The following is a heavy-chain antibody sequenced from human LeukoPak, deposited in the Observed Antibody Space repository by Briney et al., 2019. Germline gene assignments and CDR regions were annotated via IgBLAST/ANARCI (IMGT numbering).Heavy chain of an antibody. CDR1: GGNFRSHA. CDR2: IIPIFNTV. CDR3: ARVVYRCTSSVHWFDP. J-gene: IGHJ5*02. Sequence: SVKVSCKASGGNFRSHALTWVRQAPGQGLEWMAKIIPIFNTVDFAQKFQGRLTITADESTSTAYMELNSLTSEDTALYYCARVVYRCTSSVHWFDPWGQGSLVTVSS. D-gene: IGHD2-2*01. V-gene: IGHV1-69*13.